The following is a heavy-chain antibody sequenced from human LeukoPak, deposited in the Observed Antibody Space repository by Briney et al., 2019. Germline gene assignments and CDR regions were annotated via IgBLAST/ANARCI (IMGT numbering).Heavy chain of an antibody. CDR1: GFTFSSYA. D-gene: IGHD1-26*01. Sequence: GGSLRLSCAASGFTFSSYAMSWVRQAPGKGLEWVSAISGSSSSTYYADSVKGRFTISRDNSKNTLYLQMNSLRAEDTAVYYCAKDVSGSFGYWGQGTLVTVSS. CDR2: ISGSSSST. CDR3: AKDVSGSFGY. J-gene: IGHJ4*02. V-gene: IGHV3-23*01.